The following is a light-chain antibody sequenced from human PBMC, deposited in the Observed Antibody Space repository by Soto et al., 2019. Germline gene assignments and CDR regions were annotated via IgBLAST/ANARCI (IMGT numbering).Light chain of an antibody. CDR1: SSDVGGYNY. Sequence: QSALTQPASVSGSPGQSITISCTGTSSDVGGYNYVSWYQQHPGKAPKLMIYEVSNRPSGVSNRFSGSKSGNTASLTISGLQAEDEADYYCSSYTSRSTLVFGGGTEVTVL. J-gene: IGLJ2*01. CDR2: EVS. V-gene: IGLV2-14*01. CDR3: SSYTSRSTLV.